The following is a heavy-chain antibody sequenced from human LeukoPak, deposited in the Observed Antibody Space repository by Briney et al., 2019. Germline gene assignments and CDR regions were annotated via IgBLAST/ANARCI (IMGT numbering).Heavy chain of an antibody. J-gene: IGHJ4*02. V-gene: IGHV4-59*01. CDR2: IYYSGST. CDR1: GGSISSYY. Sequence: SETLSHTCTVSGGSISSYYWSWIRQPPGKGLEWIGYIYYSGSTNYNPSLKSRVTISVDTSKNQFSLKLSSVTAADTAVYYCARDTSGNMGIDYWGQGTLVTVSS. CDR3: ARDTSGNMGIDY. D-gene: IGHD7-27*01.